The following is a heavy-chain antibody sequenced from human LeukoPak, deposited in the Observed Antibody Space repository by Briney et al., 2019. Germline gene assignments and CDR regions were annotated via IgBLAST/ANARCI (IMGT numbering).Heavy chain of an antibody. J-gene: IGHJ6*02. V-gene: IGHV3-43*02. D-gene: IGHD3-10*01. CDR1: GFTFDDYA. CDR3: AIDLILGAPVYGMDV. CDR2: ISGDGGST. Sequence: GGSLRLSCAASGFTFDDYAMHWVRQAPGEGLEWVSLISGDGGSTYYADSVKGRFTISRDNSKNSLYLQMNSMRTEDTALYYCAIDLILGAPVYGMDVWGQGTTVTVSS.